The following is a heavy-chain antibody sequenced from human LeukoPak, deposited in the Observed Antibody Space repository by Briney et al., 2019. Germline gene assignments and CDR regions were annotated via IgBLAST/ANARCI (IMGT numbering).Heavy chain of an antibody. CDR2: INPNRGGT. Sequence: ASVKVSCKASGYTFTGYYMHWVRQAPGQGLEWMGWINPNRGGTNYAQKFQGRVTMNRDTSIRPAYMELSRLRSDDTAVYYCARGYYGSGSYYKWGWFDPWGQGTLVTVSS. CDR1: GYTFTGYY. J-gene: IGHJ5*02. D-gene: IGHD3-10*01. CDR3: ARGYYGSGSYYKWGWFDP. V-gene: IGHV1-2*02.